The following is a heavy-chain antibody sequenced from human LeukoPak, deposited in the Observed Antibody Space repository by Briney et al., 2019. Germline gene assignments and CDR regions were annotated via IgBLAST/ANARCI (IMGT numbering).Heavy chain of an antibody. CDR3: ARLSGYHWESFYDY. D-gene: IGHD5-12*01. J-gene: IGHJ4*02. CDR2: IRYDGSNK. CDR1: GFTFSSYG. Sequence: GGSLRLSCAASGFTFSSYGMHWVRQAPGKGLEWVAFIRYDGSNKYYADSVKGRFTISRDNSKNTLYLQMNSLRSVTAADTAVYYCARLSGYHWESFYDYWGQGALVTVSS. V-gene: IGHV3-30*02.